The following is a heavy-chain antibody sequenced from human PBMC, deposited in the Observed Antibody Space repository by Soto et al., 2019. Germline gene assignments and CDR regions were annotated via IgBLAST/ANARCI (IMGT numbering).Heavy chain of an antibody. Sequence: ASVKVSCKVCGYTLTELSMHWVRQAPGKGLEWMGGFDPEDGETIYAQKFQGRVTMTEDTSTDTAYMELSSLRSEDTAVYYCANGYYESSGYSEYWGQATLVTVSS. CDR2: FDPEDGET. D-gene: IGHD3-22*01. J-gene: IGHJ4*02. CDR1: GYTLTELS. CDR3: ANGYYESSGYSEY. V-gene: IGHV1-24*01.